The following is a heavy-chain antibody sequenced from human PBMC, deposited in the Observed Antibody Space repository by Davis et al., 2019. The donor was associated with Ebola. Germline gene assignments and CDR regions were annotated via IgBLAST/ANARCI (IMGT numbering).Heavy chain of an antibody. J-gene: IGHJ5*02. V-gene: IGHV1-2*02. CDR1: GYTFTDYY. CDR2: IDPNSGRR. CDR3: ARGHSVRELFVDPYFDP. Sequence: ASVKVSCKASGYTFTDYYIHWVRQAPGQGLEHMGWIDPNSGRRLYAQRFQDRFIMTRDTSMSTAYMEVAILTFDDTAVYYCARGHSVRELFVDPYFDPWGQGTLVTVSS. D-gene: IGHD2/OR15-2a*01.